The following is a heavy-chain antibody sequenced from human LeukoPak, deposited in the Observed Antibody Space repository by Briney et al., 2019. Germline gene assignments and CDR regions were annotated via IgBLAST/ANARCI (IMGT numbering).Heavy chain of an antibody. CDR2: IWYDGSNK. Sequence: GRSLRLSCAASGFTFSSYGMHWVRQAPGKGLEWVAVIWYDGSNKYYADSVKGRFTISRDNSKNTLYLQMNSLRAEDTAVYYCAKEVGYGSGGYLSFWGQGTLVTVSS. CDR1: GFTFSSYG. J-gene: IGHJ4*01. CDR3: AKEVGYGSGGYLSF. D-gene: IGHD3-22*01. V-gene: IGHV3-33*06.